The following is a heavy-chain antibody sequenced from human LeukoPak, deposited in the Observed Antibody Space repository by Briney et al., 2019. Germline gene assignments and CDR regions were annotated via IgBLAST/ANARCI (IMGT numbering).Heavy chain of an antibody. CDR1: GYTFTNFF. D-gene: IGHD3-10*01. CDR2: INPNSGGT. CDR3: ARHMVPYYYSMDV. V-gene: IGHV1-2*02. Sequence: ASVKISCKASGYTFTNFFMHWVRQAPGQGLEWMGWINPNSGGTNYAQKFQGRVTMTRDTSISTAYMELSRLRSDDTAVYYCARHMVPYYYSMDVWGKGTTDTISS. J-gene: IGHJ6*03.